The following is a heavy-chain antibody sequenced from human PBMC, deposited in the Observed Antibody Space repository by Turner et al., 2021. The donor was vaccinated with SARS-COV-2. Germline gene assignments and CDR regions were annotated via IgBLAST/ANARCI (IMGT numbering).Heavy chain of an antibody. V-gene: IGHV3-9*01. CDR3: AKDIGYSSGGIKH. CDR2: ISWNSGSI. J-gene: IGHJ1*01. D-gene: IGHD6-19*01. Sequence: EVQLVESGGGLVQPGRSLRLSCAASGFTFDDYAMHWVRQAPGKGLEWVSGISWNSGSIGYADSVKGRFTISRDNAKNSLYLQMNSLRAEDTALYYCAKDIGYSSGGIKHWGQGTLVTVSS. CDR1: GFTFDDYA.